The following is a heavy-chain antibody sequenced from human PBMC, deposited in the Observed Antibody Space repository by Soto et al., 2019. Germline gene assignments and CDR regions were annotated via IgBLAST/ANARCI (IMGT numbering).Heavy chain of an antibody. J-gene: IGHJ6*02. D-gene: IGHD2-2*01. V-gene: IGHV1-46*01. CDR3: ARDLRYCISTSCYAAPVRYYGMDV. Sequence: GASVKVSCKASGYTFTSYYMHWVRQAPGQGLEWMGIINPSGGSTSYAQKFQGRVTMTRDTSTSTVYMELSSLRSEDTAVYYCARDLRYCISTSCYAAPVRYYGMDVWGQGTTVTSP. CDR1: GYTFTSYY. CDR2: INPSGGST.